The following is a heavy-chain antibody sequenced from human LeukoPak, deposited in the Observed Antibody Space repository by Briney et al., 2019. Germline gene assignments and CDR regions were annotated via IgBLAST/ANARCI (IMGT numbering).Heavy chain of an antibody. Sequence: SETLSLTCTVSGVSISSDYWSWIRLPPGKGLEWIGYIYYSGSSNYNPSLKSRVTMSVDTSKNQFSLKLTSVTAADTAVYYCARDNAAVVDYWGQGTLVTVSS. J-gene: IGHJ4*02. CDR3: ARDNAAVVDY. V-gene: IGHV4-59*12. CDR2: IYYSGSS. CDR1: GVSISSDY. D-gene: IGHD6-19*01.